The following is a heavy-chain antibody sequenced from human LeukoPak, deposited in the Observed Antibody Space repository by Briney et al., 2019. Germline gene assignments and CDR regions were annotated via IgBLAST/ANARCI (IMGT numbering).Heavy chain of an antibody. CDR1: GGSISRYY. CDR2: IYTSGST. J-gene: IGHJ5*02. D-gene: IGHD1-26*01. CDR3: ARSIVGATVYWFDP. Sequence: SETLSLTCTVSGGSISRYYWGWMRQPAGKGLEWIGRIYTSGSTNYNPSLKSRVTMSVDTSKNQFSLKLSSVTAADTAVYYCARSIVGATVYWFDPWGQGTLVTVSS. V-gene: IGHV4-4*07.